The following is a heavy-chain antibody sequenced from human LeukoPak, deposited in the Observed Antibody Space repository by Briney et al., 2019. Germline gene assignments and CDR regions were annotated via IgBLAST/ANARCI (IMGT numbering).Heavy chain of an antibody. D-gene: IGHD5-12*01. CDR3: ASLKRAVATMGDTYYYYYPLDV. CDR2: SYTSRST. J-gene: IGHJ6*03. CDR1: GGSISSGSYY. Sequence: SQTLSLTCTVSGGSISSGSYYWSWIRQPAGKVQEWSWRSYTSRSTNYNPSLKGRVTISVDTSKNQFSLKLSSVTAADTAVYYCASLKRAVATMGDTYYYYYPLDVWGKGTTVTISS. V-gene: IGHV4-61*02.